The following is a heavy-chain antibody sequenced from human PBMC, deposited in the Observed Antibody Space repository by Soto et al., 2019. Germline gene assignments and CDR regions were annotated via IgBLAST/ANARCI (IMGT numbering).Heavy chain of an antibody. V-gene: IGHV1-3*01. CDR1: GYTFTSYS. CDR3: ARVHRLIPSYYYMDV. J-gene: IGHJ6*03. Sequence: ASVKVSCKASGYTFTSYSMHWVRQAPGQRLERMGWINAGNGNTKYSQKFQGRVTITRDTSASTAYMELSSLRSEDTAVYYCARVHRLIPSYYYMDVWGKGTTVTVSS. CDR2: INAGNGNT. D-gene: IGHD3-16*01.